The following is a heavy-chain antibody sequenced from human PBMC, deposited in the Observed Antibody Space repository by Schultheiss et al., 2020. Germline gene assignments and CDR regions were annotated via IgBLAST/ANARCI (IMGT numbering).Heavy chain of an antibody. CDR2: INHSGST. CDR3: ARMDGVKVDTAMVQIGGPFHYFDY. J-gene: IGHJ4*02. V-gene: IGHV4-34*01. Sequence: LRLSCAASGFTFSNAWMNWVRQAPGKGLEWIGEINHSGSTNYNPSLKSRVTISVDTSKNQFSLKLSSVTAADTAVYYCARMDGVKVDTAMVQIGGPFHYFDYWGKGTLVTVSS. D-gene: IGHD5-18*01. CDR1: GFTFSNAW.